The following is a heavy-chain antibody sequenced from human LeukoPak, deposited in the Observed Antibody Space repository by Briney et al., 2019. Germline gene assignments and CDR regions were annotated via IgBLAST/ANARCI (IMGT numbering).Heavy chain of an antibody. J-gene: IGHJ4*02. CDR2: VFYTGNT. Sequence: SETLSLTCTVSGASISGTTYYWGWIRQPPGKGLEWIGSVFYTGNTYYNPSLKNRLSISVDTSKNQFSLNLSSVTAADTALYYCARAAYSGYDWDFDYWGQGILVTVSS. CDR1: GASISGTTYY. V-gene: IGHV4-39*07. CDR3: ARAAYSGYDWDFDY. D-gene: IGHD5-12*01.